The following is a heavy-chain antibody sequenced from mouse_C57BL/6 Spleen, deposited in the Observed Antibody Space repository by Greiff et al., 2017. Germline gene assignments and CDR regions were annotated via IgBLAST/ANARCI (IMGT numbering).Heavy chain of an antibody. Sequence: QVQLQQSGAELVRPGASVTLSCKASGYTFTDYEMHWVKPTPVHGLEWIGAIDPETGGTAYNQKFKGKAILTADKSSSTSYKELRSLTSTDSADYSCPSYYGSRRAMYDRGQGTSVTVSS. CDR3: PSYYGSRRAMYD. CDR1: GYTFTDYE. CDR2: IDPETGGT. D-gene: IGHD1-1*01. V-gene: IGHV1-15*01. J-gene: IGHJ4*01.